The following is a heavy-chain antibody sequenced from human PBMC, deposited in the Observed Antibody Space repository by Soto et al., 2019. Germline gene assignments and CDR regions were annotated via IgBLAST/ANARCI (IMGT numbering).Heavy chain of an antibody. V-gene: IGHV3-30-3*01. CDR2: ISYDGSNK. D-gene: IGHD3-22*01. J-gene: IGHJ4*02. Sequence: SLRLSCAASGFTFSIYAMHWVRQAPGKGLEWVAVISYDGSNKYYADSVKGRFTISRDNSKNTLYLQMNSLRAEDTAVYYCARDNLYYYDSSGYYIARYYFDYWGQGTLVTVSS. CDR1: GFTFSIYA. CDR3: ARDNLYYYDSSGYYIARYYFDY.